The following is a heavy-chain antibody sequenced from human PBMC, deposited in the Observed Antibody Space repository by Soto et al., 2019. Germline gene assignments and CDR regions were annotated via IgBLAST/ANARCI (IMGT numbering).Heavy chain of an antibody. J-gene: IGHJ5*02. Sequence: GGSLRLSCAASGFPFSSYGMHWVRQAPGKGLEWVAVISYDGSNKYYADSVKGRFTISRDNSKNTLYLQMNSLRAEDTAVYYCAKDIAAAGSNWFDPWGQGTLVTVSS. CDR1: GFPFSSYG. V-gene: IGHV3-30*18. CDR3: AKDIAAAGSNWFDP. CDR2: ISYDGSNK. D-gene: IGHD6-13*01.